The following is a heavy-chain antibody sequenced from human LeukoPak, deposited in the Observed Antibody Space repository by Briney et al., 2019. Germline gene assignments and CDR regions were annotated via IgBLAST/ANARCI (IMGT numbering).Heavy chain of an antibody. D-gene: IGHD3-10*01. J-gene: IGHJ4*02. CDR3: ARVGGSGSYYMSFHDDY. Sequence: ASVKVSCKASGYTFTSYAMNWVRQAPGQGLEWMGWINTSTGNPTYAQGFTGRFVFSLDTSVSTAYLQISSLRAEDTAVYYCARVGGSGSYYMSFHDDYWGQGTLVTVSS. V-gene: IGHV7-4-1*02. CDR1: GYTFTSYA. CDR2: INTSTGNP.